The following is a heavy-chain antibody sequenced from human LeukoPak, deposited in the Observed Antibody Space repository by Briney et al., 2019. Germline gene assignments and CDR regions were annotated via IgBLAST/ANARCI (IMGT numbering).Heavy chain of an antibody. CDR2: ISYDGSNK. D-gene: IGHD3-3*01. J-gene: IGHJ3*02. CDR1: GFTFSSYG. V-gene: IGHV3-30*03. CDR3: ARGQKLRFLEWLFSSGAFDI. Sequence: GGSLRLSCATSGFTFSSYGMHWVRQAPGKGLEWVAVISYDGSNKYYADSVKGRFTISRDNSKNTLYLQMNSLRAEDTAVYYCARGQKLRFLEWLFSSGAFDIWGQGTMVTVSS.